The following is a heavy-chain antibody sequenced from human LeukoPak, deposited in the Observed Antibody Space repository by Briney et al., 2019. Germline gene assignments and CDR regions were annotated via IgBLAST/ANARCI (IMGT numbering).Heavy chain of an antibody. CDR2: MNPNSGNT. Sequence: ASVKVSCKASGYTFTSYDINWVRQAPGQGLEWMGWMNPNSGNTGYAQKFQGRVTMTRNTSISTAYMELSSLRSEDTAVYYCARSTRAYCSSTSCYVGYWGQGTLVTVSS. CDR3: ARSTRAYCSSTSCYVGY. J-gene: IGHJ4*02. V-gene: IGHV1-8*01. D-gene: IGHD2-2*01. CDR1: GYTFTSYD.